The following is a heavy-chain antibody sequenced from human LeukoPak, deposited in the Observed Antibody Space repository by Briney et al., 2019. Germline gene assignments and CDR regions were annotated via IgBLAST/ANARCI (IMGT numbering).Heavy chain of an antibody. D-gene: IGHD3-22*01. J-gene: IGHJ3*02. V-gene: IGHV1-18*01. CDR3: ARAYDSSGYYYSNGAFDI. Sequence: ASVKVSCKASGYTFTSYGISWVRQAPGQGLEWMGWISVDNGNTNYLQKFQGRVTMTTDTSTNTAYMELRSLISDDTAVYYCARAYDSSGYYYSNGAFDIWGQGTMVTVSS. CDR2: ISVDNGNT. CDR1: GYTFTSYG.